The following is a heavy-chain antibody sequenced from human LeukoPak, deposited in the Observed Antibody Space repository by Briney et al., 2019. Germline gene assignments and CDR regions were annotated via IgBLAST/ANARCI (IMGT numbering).Heavy chain of an antibody. CDR1: GGSISSYY. D-gene: IGHD5-18*01. Sequence: SETLSLTCTASGGSISSYYWSWIRQPAGKGLEWIGRIYTSGSTNYNPSLKSRVTISVDTSKNQFSLKLSSVTAADTAVYYCARGAGGDSYGWGRRYYFDYWGQGTLVTVSS. V-gene: IGHV4-4*07. CDR2: IYTSGST. J-gene: IGHJ4*02. CDR3: ARGAGGDSYGWGRRYYFDY.